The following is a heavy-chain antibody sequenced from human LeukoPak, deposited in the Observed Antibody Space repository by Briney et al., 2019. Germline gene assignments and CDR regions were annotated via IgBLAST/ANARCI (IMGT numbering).Heavy chain of an antibody. CDR1: GGSISAYY. Sequence: SETLSLTCTVSGGSISAYYWSWIRQPPGKGLEWIASIYFSRGSYYNPSLQSRVTISVDTSKNQLSLNLSSVTAADTAIYYCARYYYNAAAGGNDAFDLWGQGTKVTVSS. V-gene: IGHV4-59*12. CDR3: ARYYYNAAAGGNDAFDL. J-gene: IGHJ3*01. D-gene: IGHD3-10*01. CDR2: IYFSRGS.